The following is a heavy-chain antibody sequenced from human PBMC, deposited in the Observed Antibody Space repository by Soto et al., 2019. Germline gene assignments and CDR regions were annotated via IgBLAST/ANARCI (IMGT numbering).Heavy chain of an antibody. CDR1: GFSFNSHG. D-gene: IGHD6-19*01. J-gene: IGHJ5*02. V-gene: IGHV3-30*18. CDR2: ISHDGSFK. Sequence: QVQLVESGGGVVQPGRSLRLPCAASGFSFNSHGLPWVPQAPGRGPEWVAVISHDGSFKSYADSLRGRFTVCRDNSKNTLYLQIPSLGPEDTAGYYCAKLEGSVRVDGEWFDPWCQGTLVTVSS. CDR3: AKLEGSVRVDGEWFDP.